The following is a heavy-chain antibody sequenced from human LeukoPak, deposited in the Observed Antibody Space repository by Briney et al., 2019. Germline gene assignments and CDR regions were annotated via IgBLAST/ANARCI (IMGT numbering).Heavy chain of an antibody. V-gene: IGHV1-2*02. Sequence: ASVKVSCKAAGYTFTRYYMHWVRQAPGQGLEWMGWINPNSGGTNYAQKVQGRVTMTRDTSISTAYMELSRLRSDDTAVYYCARGGRVYGGNPKYYFDYWGQGTLVTVSS. CDR3: ARGGRVYGGNPKYYFDY. CDR1: GYTFTRYY. CDR2: INPNSGGT. D-gene: IGHD4-23*01. J-gene: IGHJ4*02.